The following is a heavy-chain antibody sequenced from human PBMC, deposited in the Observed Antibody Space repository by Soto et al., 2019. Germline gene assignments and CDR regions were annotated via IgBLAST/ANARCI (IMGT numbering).Heavy chain of an antibody. CDR3: ARGDGYNPENFQP. D-gene: IGHD5-12*01. V-gene: IGHV1-69*01. CDR1: GGTFSSYA. CDR2: IIPIFGTA. Sequence: QVQLVQSGAEVKKPGSSVKVSCKASGGTFSSYAISWVRQAPGQGLEWMGGIIPIFGTANYAQKFKGRVTITADDATGTGYTILSSLRSEDTGVCCCARGDGYNPENFQPWGRGSLV. J-gene: IGHJ1*01.